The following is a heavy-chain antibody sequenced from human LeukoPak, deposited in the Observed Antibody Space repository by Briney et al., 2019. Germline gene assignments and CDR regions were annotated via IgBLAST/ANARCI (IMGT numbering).Heavy chain of an antibody. CDR1: GGSISSDSYY. D-gene: IGHD3-3*01. Sequence: SETLSLTCTVSGGSISSDSYYWGWIRQPPGKGLEWIGSFYYSGSSYYNPSLKSRVTISVDTSKNQFSLKLSSVTAADTAVYYCARDGRGIFGVIIIGWFEYWGQGTLVTVSS. CDR2: FYYSGSS. J-gene: IGHJ5*01. V-gene: IGHV4-39*07. CDR3: ARDGRGIFGVIIIGWFEY.